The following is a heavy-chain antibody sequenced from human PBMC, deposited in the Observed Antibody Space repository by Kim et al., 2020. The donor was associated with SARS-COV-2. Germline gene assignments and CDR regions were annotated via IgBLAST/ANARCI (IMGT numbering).Heavy chain of an antibody. CDR1: GGTFRSSV. D-gene: IGHD3-22*01. CDR2: IIPMFGTA. Sequence: SVKVSCKASGGTFRSSVINWVRQAPGQGLEWMGGIIPMFGTADYAQKFQGRVTITADESTSTGYMELSSLRSEDTAVYHCASNSYYDDSSDYKRHDAFDIWGQGTMVTVSS. J-gene: IGHJ3*02. CDR3: ASNSYYDDSSDYKRHDAFDI. V-gene: IGHV1-69*13.